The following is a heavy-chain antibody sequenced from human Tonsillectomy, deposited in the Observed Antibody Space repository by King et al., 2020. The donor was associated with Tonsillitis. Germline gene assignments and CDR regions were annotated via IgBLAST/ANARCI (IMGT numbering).Heavy chain of an antibody. V-gene: IGHV2-5*01. CDR3: AYNEVDPTGKSEY. D-gene: IGHD1-14*01. CDR2: IYWNDDK. CDR1: GFSLSTSGVG. Sequence: TLQESGPTLVKPTQTLTLTCTFSGFSLSTSGVGVGWIRQPPGKALEWLALIYWNDDKRYSTSLESRLTITKDTSKNQMVLTMTNVDPVATATYYCAYNEVDPTGKSEYWGQETPATASS. J-gene: IGHJ4*02.